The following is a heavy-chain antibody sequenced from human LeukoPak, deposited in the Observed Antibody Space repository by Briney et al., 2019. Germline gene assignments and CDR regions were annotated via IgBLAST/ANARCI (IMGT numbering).Heavy chain of an antibody. J-gene: IGHJ4*02. D-gene: IGHD2-2*01. V-gene: IGHV3-21*01. CDR2: ISSSSSYI. Sequence: PGGSLRLSCAASGFTFSSYSMNWVRQAPGKGLEWVSSISSSSSYIYYADSVKGRFTISRDNAKNSLYLQMNSLRAEDTAVYYCARNGVSYCTSTSCYVIDYWGQGTLVAVSS. CDR3: ARNGVSYCTSTSCYVIDY. CDR1: GFTFSSYS.